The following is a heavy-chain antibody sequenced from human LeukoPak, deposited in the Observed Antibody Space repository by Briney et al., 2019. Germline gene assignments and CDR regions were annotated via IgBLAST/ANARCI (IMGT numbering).Heavy chain of an antibody. Sequence: SETLSLTCTVSGGSVSTSYWNWIRQSPGKGLEWIGYIYYTGGTNYNPSLKSRVTLSIDMSKNQFSLKLRSVTAADTAVYYCARDSLYATNWYDPWGQGTLVTVSS. CDR3: ARDSLYATNWYDP. D-gene: IGHD2-8*01. V-gene: IGHV4-59*02. CDR2: IYYTGGT. J-gene: IGHJ5*02. CDR1: GGSVSTSY.